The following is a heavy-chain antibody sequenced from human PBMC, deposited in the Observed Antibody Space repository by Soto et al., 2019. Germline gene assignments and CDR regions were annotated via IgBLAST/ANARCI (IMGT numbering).Heavy chain of an antibody. J-gene: IGHJ6*02. V-gene: IGHV3-30*18. CDR3: AKDGCITIFVMVTDLRYSGMEV. CDR2: ISYDGSNK. D-gene: IGHD3-3*01. CDR1: GFTFSSYG. Sequence: PGRSLRLSCAASGFTFSSYGMHWVRQAPGKGREWVAVISYDGSNKYYADSVKGRFPISRDNSKNTLYLQINTLRAEKPAWYSCAKDGCITIFVMVTDLRYSGMEVWGQRTKVHVS.